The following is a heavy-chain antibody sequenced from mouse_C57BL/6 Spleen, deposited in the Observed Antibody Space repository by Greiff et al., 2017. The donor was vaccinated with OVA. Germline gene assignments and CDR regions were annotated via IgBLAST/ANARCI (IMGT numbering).Heavy chain of an antibody. J-gene: IGHJ4*01. CDR1: GYTFTSYW. V-gene: IGHV1-64*01. Sequence: VQLQQSGAELVKPGASVKLSCKASGYTFTSYWMHWVKQRPGQGLEWIGMIHPNSGSTNYNEKFKSKATLTVDKSSSTAYMQLSSLTSEDAAVYYCARSGTMDYWGQGTSVTVSS. D-gene: IGHD4-1*01. CDR3: ARSGTMDY. CDR2: IHPNSGST.